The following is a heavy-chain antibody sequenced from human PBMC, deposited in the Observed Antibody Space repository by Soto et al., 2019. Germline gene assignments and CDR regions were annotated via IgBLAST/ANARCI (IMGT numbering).Heavy chain of an antibody. V-gene: IGHV4-39*01. CDR3: ARMAIFGVVILSYYYGMDV. Sequence: XGTLSLTCTVSGGSISSSSYYWGWIRQPPGKGLEWIGSIYYSGSTYYNPSLKSRVTISVDTSKNQFSLKLSSVTAADTAVYYCARMAIFGVVILSYYYGMDVWGQGTTVTVSS. CDR2: IYYSGST. CDR1: GGSISSSSYY. J-gene: IGHJ6*02. D-gene: IGHD3-3*01.